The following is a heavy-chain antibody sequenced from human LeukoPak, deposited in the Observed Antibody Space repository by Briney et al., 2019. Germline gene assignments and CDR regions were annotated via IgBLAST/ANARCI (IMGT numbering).Heavy chain of an antibody. D-gene: IGHD3-9*01. CDR3: AKGSGTYYDILTGYLGGNWFDP. Sequence: GRSLRLSCAASGFTFSSYGMHWVRQAPGKGLEWVAIISYDGSNKYYADSVKGRFTISRDNSKNTLYLQMNSLRAEDTAVYYCAKGSGTYYDILTGYLGGNWFDPWGQGTLVTVSS. CDR2: ISYDGSNK. CDR1: GFTFSSYG. V-gene: IGHV3-30*18. J-gene: IGHJ5*02.